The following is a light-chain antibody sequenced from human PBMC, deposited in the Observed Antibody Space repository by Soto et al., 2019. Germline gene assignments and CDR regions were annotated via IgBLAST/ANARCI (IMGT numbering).Light chain of an antibody. CDR3: SSYLSSTIPYV. J-gene: IGLJ1*01. CDR1: SSDFGDDNY. CDR2: DVS. Sequence: QSVLTQPAPVSGSPGQSITISCTGTSSDFGDDNYVSWYRQHPGKAPKLIIYDVSNRPTGVSNRFSGSKSGNTASLTISGLQAEDEADYYCSSYLSSTIPYVFGTGTKVTLL. V-gene: IGLV2-14*01.